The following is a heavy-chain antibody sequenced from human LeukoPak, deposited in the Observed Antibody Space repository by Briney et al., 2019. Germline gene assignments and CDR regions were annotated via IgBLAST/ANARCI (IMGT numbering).Heavy chain of an antibody. Sequence: GRSLRLSCAASGFTFDDYAMPWVRHAPGKGLEWVSGISWNSGSIGYADSVKGRFTISRDNAKNSLYLQMNSLRAEDTALYYCAKDFSSSWYYFDYWGQGTLVTVSS. CDR3: AKDFSSSWYYFDY. D-gene: IGHD6-13*01. CDR2: ISWNSGSI. V-gene: IGHV3-9*01. CDR1: GFTFDDYA. J-gene: IGHJ4*02.